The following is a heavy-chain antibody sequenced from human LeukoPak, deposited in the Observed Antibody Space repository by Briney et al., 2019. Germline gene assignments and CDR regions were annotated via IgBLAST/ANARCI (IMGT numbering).Heavy chain of an antibody. J-gene: IGHJ4*02. CDR3: AKESGALGAPLYDY. V-gene: IGHV3-23*01. D-gene: IGHD4/OR15-4a*01. Sequence: GGSLRLSCAASGFTFNNYAMSWVRQAPGKGLEWVSTISGSGGSTYYADSVKGRFTISRDNSKNTLYLQMNSLRAEDTAVYYCAKESGALGAPLYDYWGRGILVTASS. CDR2: ISGSGGST. CDR1: GFTFNNYA.